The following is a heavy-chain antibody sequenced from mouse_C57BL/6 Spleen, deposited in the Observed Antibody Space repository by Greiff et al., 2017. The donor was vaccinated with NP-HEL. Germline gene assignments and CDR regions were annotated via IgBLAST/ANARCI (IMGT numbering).Heavy chain of an antibody. CDR3: VSKGDDGYYVDFDY. D-gene: IGHD2-3*01. Sequence: EVQLQQSGPELVKPGDSVKISCKASGYSFTGYFMNWVMQSHGKSLEWIGRINPYNGDTFYNQKFKGKATFTVDNSSSTANMELRSLTSEDSAVYYCVSKGDDGYYVDFDYWGQGTTLTVSS. CDR1: GYSFTGYF. CDR2: INPYNGDT. J-gene: IGHJ2*01. V-gene: IGHV1-20*01.